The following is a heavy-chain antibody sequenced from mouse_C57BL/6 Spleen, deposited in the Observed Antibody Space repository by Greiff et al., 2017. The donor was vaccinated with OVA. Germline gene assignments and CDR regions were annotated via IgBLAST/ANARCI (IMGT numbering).Heavy chain of an antibody. Sequence: VHVKQSGPELVKPGASVKIPCKASGYTFTDYNMDWVKQSHGKSLEWIGDINPNNGGTIYNQKFKGKATLTVDKSSSTAYMELRSLTSEDTAVYYCARRGYGSSPYYFDYWGQGTTLTVSS. D-gene: IGHD1-1*01. CDR1: GYTFTDYN. CDR2: INPNNGGT. J-gene: IGHJ2*01. CDR3: ARRGYGSSPYYFDY. V-gene: IGHV1-18*01.